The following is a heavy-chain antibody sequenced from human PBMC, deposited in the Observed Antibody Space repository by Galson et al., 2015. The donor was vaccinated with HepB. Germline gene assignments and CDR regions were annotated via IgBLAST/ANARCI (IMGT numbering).Heavy chain of an antibody. V-gene: IGHV6-1*01. D-gene: IGHD3-22*01. CDR2: TYYRSKWYN. CDR3: AREYHYNSGDSSGYYYTLAD. J-gene: IGHJ4*02. Sequence: CAISGDSVSSNSAAWNWIRQSPSRGLEWLGRTYYRSKWYNDYAVSVKSRITINPDTSKNQFSLQLNSVTPEDTAVYYCAREYHYNSGDSSGYYYTLADWGQGTLVTVSS. CDR1: GDSVSSNSAA.